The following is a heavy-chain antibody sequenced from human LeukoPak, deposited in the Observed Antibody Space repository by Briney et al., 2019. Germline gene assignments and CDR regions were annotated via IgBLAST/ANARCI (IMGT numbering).Heavy chain of an antibody. V-gene: IGHV1-3*03. D-gene: IGHD3-16*01. CDR3: ARAQGMITFGGVISDFFDF. Sequence: ASVKVSCKASGYTFTNYAIHWVRQAPGQRLEWMGWINPGNGNTKYSQEFQGRVTFSRDTSASTAYIELSSLRSQDTAIYYCARAQGMITFGGVISDFFDFWAQGTQVTVSS. CDR1: GYTFTNYA. J-gene: IGHJ4*02. CDR2: INPGNGNT.